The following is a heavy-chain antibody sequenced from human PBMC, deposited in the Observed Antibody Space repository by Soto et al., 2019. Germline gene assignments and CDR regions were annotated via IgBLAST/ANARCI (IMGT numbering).Heavy chain of an antibody. V-gene: IGHV4-31*03. CDR3: ARGSSIAALSYGIDV. CDR2: IHYSGST. D-gene: IGHD6-6*01. J-gene: IGHJ6*02. CDR1: SGSISSGGYY. Sequence: SETLSLTCTVSSGSISSGGYYWSWIRQHPGKGLEWIGYIHYSGSTYYNASLKSRVTISVDTSKNQFSLKLSSVTAADTAVYYCARGSSIAALSYGIDVWGQGTTVTVS.